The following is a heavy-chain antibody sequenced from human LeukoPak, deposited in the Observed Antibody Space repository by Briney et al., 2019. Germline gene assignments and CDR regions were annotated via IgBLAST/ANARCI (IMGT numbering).Heavy chain of an antibody. V-gene: IGHV4-61*08. CDR2: IYYSGST. CDR1: GGSISSGGYY. Sequence: SETLSLTCTVSGGSISSGGYYWSWIRQHPGKGLEWIGYIYYSGSTNYNPSLKSRVTISVDTSKNQFSLKLSSVTAADTAVYYCARDHESHSFDYWGQGTLVTVSS. J-gene: IGHJ4*02. CDR3: ARDHESHSFDY.